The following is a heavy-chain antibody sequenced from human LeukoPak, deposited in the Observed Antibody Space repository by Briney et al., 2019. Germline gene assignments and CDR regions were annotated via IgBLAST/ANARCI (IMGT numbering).Heavy chain of an antibody. CDR2: IYYSGST. Sequence: SETLSLTCTVSGGSISSYYWSWTRQPPGKGLEWIGYIYYSGSTNYNPSLKSRVTISVDTSKNQFSLKLSSVTAADTAVYYCARVGYDFWSGSGAFDIWGQGTMVTVSS. V-gene: IGHV4-59*01. J-gene: IGHJ3*02. D-gene: IGHD3-3*01. CDR3: ARVGYDFWSGSGAFDI. CDR1: GGSISSYY.